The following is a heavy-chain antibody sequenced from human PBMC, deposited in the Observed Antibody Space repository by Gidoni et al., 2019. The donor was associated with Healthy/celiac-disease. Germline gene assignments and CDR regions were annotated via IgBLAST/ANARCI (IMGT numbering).Heavy chain of an antibody. V-gene: IGHV4-38-2*02. CDR2: IYHSGST. CDR1: GSSISSGYY. D-gene: IGHD2-15*01. Sequence: QVQLQESGPGLVKPSETLSLTCTVPGSSISSGYYWGWIRQPPGKGLEWIGSIYHSGSTYYNPSLKSRVTISVDTSKNQFSLKRSSVTAADTAVYYCARAPPRYCSGGSCPGGYYFDYWGQGTLVTVSS. J-gene: IGHJ4*02. CDR3: ARAPPRYCSGGSCPGGYYFDY.